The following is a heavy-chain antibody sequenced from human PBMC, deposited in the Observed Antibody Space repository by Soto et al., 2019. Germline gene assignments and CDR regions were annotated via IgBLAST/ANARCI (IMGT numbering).Heavy chain of an antibody. Sequence: PSETLSLTCTVSGGSVSSGSYYWSWIRQPPGKGLEWIGYIYYSGSTNYNPSLKSRVTISVDTSKNQFSLKLSSVTAADTAVYYCARVVAMDRHSYLDYWGQGTLVTVSS. J-gene: IGHJ4*02. D-gene: IGHD2-15*01. CDR2: IYYSGST. CDR3: ARVVAMDRHSYLDY. CDR1: GGSVSSGSYY. V-gene: IGHV4-61*01.